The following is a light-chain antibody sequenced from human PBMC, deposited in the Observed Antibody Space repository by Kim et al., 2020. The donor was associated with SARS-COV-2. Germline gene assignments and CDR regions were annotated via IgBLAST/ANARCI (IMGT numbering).Light chain of an antibody. J-gene: IGLJ3*02. CDR1: SGSVSSSYY. V-gene: IGLV8-61*01. CDR2: RAN. CDR3: ALYLGSGIWV. Sequence: GGTVTLTCALSSGSVSSSYYPSWYQQTPGQAPRTLICRANSRSFGVPDRFSGSILGNKAALTITGAQAEDESTYYCALYLGSGIWVFGGGTQLTVL.